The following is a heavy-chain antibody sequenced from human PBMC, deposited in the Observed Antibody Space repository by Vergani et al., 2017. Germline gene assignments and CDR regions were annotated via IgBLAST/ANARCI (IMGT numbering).Heavy chain of an antibody. CDR2: ISSNGGST. D-gene: IGHD1-1*01. V-gene: IGHV3-64D*06. Sequence: EVQLVESGGGLVQPGGPLRLSCSASGFTFSSCAMHWVRQAPGKGLEYVSAISSNGGSTYYADSVEGRFTISRDNSKNRLYLQMSSLSAEDTAVYDCACHWNDNYYGMDVWEQG. CDR3: ACHWNDNYYGMDV. J-gene: IGHJ6*01. CDR1: GFTFSSCA.